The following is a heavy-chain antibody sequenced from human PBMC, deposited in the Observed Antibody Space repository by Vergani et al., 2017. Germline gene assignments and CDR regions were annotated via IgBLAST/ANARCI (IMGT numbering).Heavy chain of an antibody. CDR1: GGSISSSSYY. CDR2: IYYSGST. V-gene: IGHV4-39*01. Sequence: QLQLQESGPGLVKPSETLSLTCTVSGGSISSSSYYWGWIRQPPGKGLEWIGSIYYSGSTYYNPSLKSRVTISVDTSKNQFSLKLSSVTAADTAVYYCARHAQIVVRIWFDPWGQGTLVTVSS. D-gene: IGHD2-15*01. CDR3: ARHAQIVVRIWFDP. J-gene: IGHJ5*02.